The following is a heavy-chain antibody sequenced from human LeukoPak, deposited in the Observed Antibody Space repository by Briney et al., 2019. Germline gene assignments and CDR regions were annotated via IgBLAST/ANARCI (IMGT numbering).Heavy chain of an antibody. CDR3: ARHPFATPFDR. CDR2: VFHTGDS. Sequence: SETLSLTCAVSGDSVSFSYWSWIRQPPGKGMEWIGYVFHTGDSNCNPSLKRRVTMSLDTSKNQLSLRLTSVTAANTAVYYCARHPFATPFDRWGRGTLVTVSS. CDR1: GDSVSFSY. D-gene: IGHD2-15*01. J-gene: IGHJ5*02. V-gene: IGHV4-59*08.